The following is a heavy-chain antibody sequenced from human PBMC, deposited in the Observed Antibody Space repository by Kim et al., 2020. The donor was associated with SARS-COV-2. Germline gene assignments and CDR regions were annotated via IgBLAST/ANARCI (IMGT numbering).Heavy chain of an antibody. V-gene: IGHV3-30*18. CDR2: ISYDGSNK. Sequence: GGSLRLSCAASGFTFSSYGMHWVRQAPGKGLEWVAVISYDGSNKYYADSVKGRFTISRDNSKNTLYLQMNSLRAEDTAVYYCAKGRRPYGSGSLLYYYYGMDVWGQGTTVTVSS. D-gene: IGHD3-10*01. J-gene: IGHJ6*02. CDR1: GFTFSSYG. CDR3: AKGRRPYGSGSLLYYYYGMDV.